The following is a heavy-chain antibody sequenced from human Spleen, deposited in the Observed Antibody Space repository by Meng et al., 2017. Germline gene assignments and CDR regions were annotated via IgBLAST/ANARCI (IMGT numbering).Heavy chain of an antibody. Sequence: SETLSLTCTVSGGAIGSTNYYWGWIRQPPGKGLEWIGTIYYTGATQSNPSLKSRLTMSVDTSKNQFSLKLTSVTAADTAVYYCAREGGRDIWGQGTMVTVSS. V-gene: IGHV4-39*07. CDR2: IYYTGAT. D-gene: IGHD2-15*01. CDR1: GGAIGSTNYY. CDR3: AREGGRDI. J-gene: IGHJ3*02.